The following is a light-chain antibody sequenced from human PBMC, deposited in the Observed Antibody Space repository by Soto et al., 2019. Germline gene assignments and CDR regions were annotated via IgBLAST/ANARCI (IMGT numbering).Light chain of an antibody. Sequence: IQLTQSPSSLSASVGDRVTITCRASQGISSFLAWYQQKPGKAPKLLIYAASTLQSGVPSRFNGSGSGTDFILTISSLQPEDFATYYCLQLNTYPLTFGGGTKVEIK. V-gene: IGKV1-9*01. CDR2: AAS. J-gene: IGKJ4*01. CDR3: LQLNTYPLT. CDR1: QGISSF.